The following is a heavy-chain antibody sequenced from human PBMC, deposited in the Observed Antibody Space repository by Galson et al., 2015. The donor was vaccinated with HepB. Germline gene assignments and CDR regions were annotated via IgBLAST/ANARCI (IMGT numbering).Heavy chain of an antibody. CDR1: GYKFTNYW. J-gene: IGHJ4*02. Sequence: QSGAEVKKPGESLTISCTGSGYKFTNYWIGWGRQMPGKGLEWMGIIYPGDSDTRYSPSFQGQITISDDKSISTAYLQWSSLKASDTAMYYCARLLYSNSSPDYWGQGTLVTVSS. V-gene: IGHV5-51*03. D-gene: IGHD6-6*01. CDR2: IYPGDSDT. CDR3: ARLLYSNSSPDY.